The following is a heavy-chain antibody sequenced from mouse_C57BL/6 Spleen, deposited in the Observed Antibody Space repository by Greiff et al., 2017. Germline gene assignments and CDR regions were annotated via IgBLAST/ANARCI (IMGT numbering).Heavy chain of an antibody. CDR1: GYTFTSYW. CDR3: ARPGRDLFAY. D-gene: IGHD3-3*01. V-gene: IGHV1-53*01. Sequence: QVQLQQPGPELVKPGASVKLSCKASGYTFTSYWMHWVKQRPGQGLEWLGNINPSNGGTNYNEKFKSKATLTVDKSSSTAYMQLSSLTSEESAVYFCARPGRDLFAYWGQGTLVTVSA. J-gene: IGHJ3*01. CDR2: INPSNGGT.